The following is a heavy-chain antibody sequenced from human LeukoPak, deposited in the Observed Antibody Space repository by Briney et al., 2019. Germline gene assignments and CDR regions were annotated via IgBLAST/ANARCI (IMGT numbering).Heavy chain of an antibody. D-gene: IGHD6-19*01. CDR3: AKTKPQWLVLHRGYYFDY. CDR2: MRSDGSDE. Sequence: GGSLRLSCAASGFSFRSSAMHWVRQAPGKGLEWMAFMRSDGSDEHYADSVKGRFTISRDNSHNTLYLQMNSLRAEDTAVYYCAKTKPQWLVLHRGYYFDYWGQGTLVTVSS. V-gene: IGHV3-30*02. J-gene: IGHJ4*02. CDR1: GFSFRSSA.